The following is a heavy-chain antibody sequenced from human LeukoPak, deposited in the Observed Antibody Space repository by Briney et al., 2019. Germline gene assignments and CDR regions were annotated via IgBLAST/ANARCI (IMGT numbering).Heavy chain of an antibody. D-gene: IGHD6-13*01. CDR1: GFTFSDYY. Sequence: GGSLRLSCAASGFTFSDYYMTWIRQSPGKGLEWVSYIGSSGSHTNYADSVKGRFAISRDNAKNSLYLQMSSLRADDTAVYYCARVGVITAAGTYDLWGQGTLVTVSS. CDR2: IGSSGSHT. V-gene: IGHV3-11*06. J-gene: IGHJ5*02. CDR3: ARVGVITAAGTYDL.